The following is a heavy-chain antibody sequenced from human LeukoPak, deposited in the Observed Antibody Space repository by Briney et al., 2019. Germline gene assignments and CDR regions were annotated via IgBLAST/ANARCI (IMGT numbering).Heavy chain of an antibody. CDR1: GFTFRSYA. J-gene: IGHJ3*02. V-gene: IGHV3-23*01. D-gene: IGHD4-23*01. Sequence: GGSLRLSCAASGFTFRSYAMSWVRQAPGKGLEWVSSIGGSDGRTYYADSVKGRFTISRDNAKNTLYLQMNSLRAEDTAVYYCARSGKSGDAFDIWGQGTMVTVSS. CDR3: ARSGKSGDAFDI. CDR2: IGGSDGRT.